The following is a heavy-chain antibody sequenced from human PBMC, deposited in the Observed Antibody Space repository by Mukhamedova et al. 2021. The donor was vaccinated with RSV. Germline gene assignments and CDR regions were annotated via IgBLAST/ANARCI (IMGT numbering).Heavy chain of an antibody. J-gene: IGHJ4*02. CDR3: AKQIGSCGGGSCYFDS. V-gene: IGHV3-23*01. D-gene: IGHD2-15*01. Sequence: VRQVPGKGLEGVAAISATGGNTYYADSVKGRFIISRDNSKNTVYLQMDSLRAEDTAVYYCAKQIGSCGGGSCYFDSWGQGTLVTV. CDR2: ISATGGNT.